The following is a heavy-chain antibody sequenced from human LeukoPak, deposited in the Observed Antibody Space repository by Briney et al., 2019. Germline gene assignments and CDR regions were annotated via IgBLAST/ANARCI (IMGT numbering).Heavy chain of an antibody. V-gene: IGHV4-31*03. D-gene: IGHD3-22*01. CDR3: ARGIYFHDTSGYPDH. Sequence: PSETLSLTCTVSGDSISSDGYYWNWIRQHPGKGLEWIGYIYTSGSTYYNPSLKNRVSISVDSSKNQFSLQLTSVAAADKAVYYCARGIYFHDTSGYPDHWGQGTLVTVSS. J-gene: IGHJ4*02. CDR1: GDSISSDGYY. CDR2: IYTSGST.